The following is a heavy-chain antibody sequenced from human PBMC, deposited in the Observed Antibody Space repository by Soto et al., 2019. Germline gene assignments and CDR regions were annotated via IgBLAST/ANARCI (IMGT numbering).Heavy chain of an antibody. CDR2: LSPSSTYI. J-gene: IGHJ3*01. V-gene: IGHV3-21*01. D-gene: IGHD2-15*01. CDR1: GFTFSSYS. Sequence: GGSLRLSCAASGFTFSSYSMNWVRQAPGKGLEWVSSLSPSSTYIHYADSVKGRFTISRDNAKNSLYLQLNSLRAEDTAVYYCARGYCSGGGCRDAVDFWGQGTMVTVSS. CDR3: ARGYCSGGGCRDAVDF.